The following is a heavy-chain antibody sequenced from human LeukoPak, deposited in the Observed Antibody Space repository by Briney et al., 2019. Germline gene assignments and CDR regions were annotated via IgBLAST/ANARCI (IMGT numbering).Heavy chain of an antibody. CDR2: ISGSGGST. V-gene: IGHV3-23*01. CDR1: GFTFSSYA. Sequence: GGSLRLSCAASGFTFSSYAMSWVRQAPGKGLEWVSAISGSGGSTYYADSVKGRFTISRDNSKNTLYLQMNSLRAEDTAVYYCAQLYDFWSGYPPVNFQHWGQGTLVTVSS. D-gene: IGHD3-3*01. J-gene: IGHJ1*01. CDR3: AQLYDFWSGYPPVNFQH.